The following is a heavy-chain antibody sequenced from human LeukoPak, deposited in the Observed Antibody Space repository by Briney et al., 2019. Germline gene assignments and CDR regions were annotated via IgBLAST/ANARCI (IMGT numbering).Heavy chain of an antibody. V-gene: IGHV4-59*01. Sequence: SQTLSLTCTVSGGPISSYYWSWIRQPPGKGLEWIGYIYYSGSTNYNPSLKSRVTISVDTSKSQFSLKLSSVTAADTAVYYCARVDYGDYVINYWGQGTLVTVSS. J-gene: IGHJ4*02. CDR3: ARVDYGDYVINY. CDR1: GGPISSYY. CDR2: IYYSGST. D-gene: IGHD4-17*01.